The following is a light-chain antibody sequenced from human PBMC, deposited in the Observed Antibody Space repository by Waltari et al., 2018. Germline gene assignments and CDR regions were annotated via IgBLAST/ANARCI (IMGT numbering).Light chain of an antibody. CDR3: QQYYTTPLT. V-gene: IGKV4-1*01. J-gene: IGKJ4*01. Sequence: DIVMTQSPDSLAVSLGERATINCKSSQNVLYGSNNKNYLAWYQQKPEQPPKLLIYWASTRESGVPDRFSGSGSGTDFTLTISSLQAEDVAVYYCQQYYTTPLTFGGGTKVEIK. CDR2: WAS. CDR1: QNVLYGSNNKNY.